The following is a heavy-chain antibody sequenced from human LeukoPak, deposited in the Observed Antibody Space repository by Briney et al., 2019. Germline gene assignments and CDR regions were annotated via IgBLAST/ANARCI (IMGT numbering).Heavy chain of an antibody. D-gene: IGHD6-19*01. CDR2: INPNSGGT. V-gene: IGHV1-2*02. CDR3: ASLFGTYSSGSESVGDYFDY. CDR1: GYTFTGYY. Sequence: GASVKVSCKASGYTFTGYYMHWVRQAPGQGLEWMGWINPNSGGTNYAQKFQGRVTMTRDTSISTAYMELSRLRSDDTAVYYCASLFGTYSSGSESVGDYFDYWGQGTLVTVSS. J-gene: IGHJ4*02.